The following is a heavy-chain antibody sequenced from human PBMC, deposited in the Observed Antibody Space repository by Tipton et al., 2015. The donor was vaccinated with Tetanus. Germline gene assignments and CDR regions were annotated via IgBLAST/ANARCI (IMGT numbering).Heavy chain of an antibody. D-gene: IGHD3-22*01. CDR1: GYTFTGYY. V-gene: IGHV1-2*02. J-gene: IGHJ6*02. CDR2: IDPNGGGT. Sequence: QVQLVQSGAEVKKPGASVKVSCKASGYTFTGYYIYWVRQAPGQGLEWMGWIDPNGGGTVYAQKFQGRVTVTRDTSISTAYMELRSLRSDDTAVYYCARDRGDYIYYGMDVWGPGTTVTVS. CDR3: ARDRGDYIYYGMDV.